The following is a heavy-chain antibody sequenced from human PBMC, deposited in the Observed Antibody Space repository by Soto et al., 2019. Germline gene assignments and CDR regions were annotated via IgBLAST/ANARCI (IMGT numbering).Heavy chain of an antibody. V-gene: IGHV1-8*01. CDR1: GYTSTSYD. Sequence: QVQLVQSGAEVKKPGASVKVSCKASGYTSTSYDINWVRQATGQGLEWMGWMNPNSGNTGYAQKFQGRVTMTRNTSISTAYMELSSLRSEDTAVYYCARGLRVVVAATTGYWFDPWGQGTLVTVSS. D-gene: IGHD2-15*01. CDR2: MNPNSGNT. J-gene: IGHJ5*02. CDR3: ARGLRVVVAATTGYWFDP.